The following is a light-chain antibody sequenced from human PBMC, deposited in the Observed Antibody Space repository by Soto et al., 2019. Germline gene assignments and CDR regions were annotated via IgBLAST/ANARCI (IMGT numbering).Light chain of an antibody. CDR3: QQYKDWPPR. CDR1: QSVSSY. CDR2: VAS. J-gene: IGKJ1*01. Sequence: DMVMTQSPATLSVSPGERVTLSCRASQSVSSYLAWYQQKPGPPPRLLISVASTRAAGIPARFSGSGSGTEFTLTISSLQSEDFAFSYCQQYKDWPPRFGQGTKVEIK. V-gene: IGKV3-15*01.